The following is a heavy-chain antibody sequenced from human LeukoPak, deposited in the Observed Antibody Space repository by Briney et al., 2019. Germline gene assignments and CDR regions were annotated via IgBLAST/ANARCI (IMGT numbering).Heavy chain of an antibody. Sequence: SETLSLTCTVSGGSISSGSYYWSWIRQPAGKGLEWIGRIYTSGSTNYNPSLKSRVTISVDTSKNQFSLKLSSVTAADTAVYYCARLDVDTAIGYWGQGTLVTVSS. CDR2: IYTSGST. J-gene: IGHJ4*02. CDR1: GGSISSGSYY. V-gene: IGHV4-61*02. D-gene: IGHD5-18*01. CDR3: ARLDVDTAIGY.